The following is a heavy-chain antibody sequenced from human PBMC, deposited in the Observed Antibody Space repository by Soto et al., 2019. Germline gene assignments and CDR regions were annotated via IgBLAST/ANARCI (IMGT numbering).Heavy chain of an antibody. CDR1: GGSMSSYY. D-gene: IGHD2-2*01. J-gene: IGHJ5*02. V-gene: IGHV4-59*01. Sequence: PSETLSLTCTVSGGSMSSYYWSWIRQPPGKGLEWIGYIYYNGSTNYNPSLKSRVTISVDTSKNQFSLKLSSVTAADTAVYYCARGYCSTTGCSPPGSWGQGTLVTVS. CDR2: IYYNGST. CDR3: ARGYCSTTGCSPPGS.